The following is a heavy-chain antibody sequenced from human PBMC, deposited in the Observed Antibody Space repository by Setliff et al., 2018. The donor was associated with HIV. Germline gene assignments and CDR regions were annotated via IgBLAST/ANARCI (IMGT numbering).Heavy chain of an antibody. V-gene: IGHV3-15*01. CDR2: IKSNIDGGTR. J-gene: IGHJ4*02. CDR3: TTGGAD. CDR1: GFTFSKTW. Sequence: GGSLRLSCAASGFTFSKTWMTWVRQAPGKGLEWVGRIKSNIDGGTRDYAAPVKSRFTISRDNSKHTVYLQMNRLKSEDSALYDCTTGGADWGQGTRVTVSS. D-gene: IGHD3-16*01.